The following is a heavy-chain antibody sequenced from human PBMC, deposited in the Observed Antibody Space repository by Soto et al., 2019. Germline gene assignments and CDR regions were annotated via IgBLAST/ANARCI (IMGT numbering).Heavy chain of an antibody. V-gene: IGHV3-30*03. J-gene: IGHJ2*01. D-gene: IGHD2-21*01. Sequence: KGLEWVAVISYDGSNKYYADSVKGRFTISRDNSKNTLYLQMNSLRAEDTAVYFFFFQAEDGIRDERSVSAFLMNRSSDL. CDR2: ISYDGSNK. CDR3: FFQAEDGIRDERSVSAFLMNRSSDL.